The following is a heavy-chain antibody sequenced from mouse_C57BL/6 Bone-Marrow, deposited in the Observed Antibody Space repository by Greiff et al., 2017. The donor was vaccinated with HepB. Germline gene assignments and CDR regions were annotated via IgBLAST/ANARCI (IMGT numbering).Heavy chain of an antibody. CDR3: ATDYYYGSSYGYYAMDY. J-gene: IGHJ4*01. D-gene: IGHD1-1*01. CDR2: ISSGSSTI. Sequence: EVQVVESGGGLVKPGGSLKLSCAASGFTFSDYGMHWVRQAPEKGLEWVAYISSGSSTIYYADTVKGRFTISRDNAKNTLFLQMTSLRSEDTAMYYCATDYYYGSSYGYYAMDYWGQGTSVTVSS. V-gene: IGHV5-17*01. CDR1: GFTFSDYG.